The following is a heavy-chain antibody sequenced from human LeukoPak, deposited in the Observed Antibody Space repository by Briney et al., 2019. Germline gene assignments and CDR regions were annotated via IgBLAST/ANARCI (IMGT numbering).Heavy chain of an antibody. D-gene: IGHD6-19*01. Sequence: SQTLSLTCTVSGGSISSGGYYWSWIRQPPGKGLEWIGYIYHSGSTYYNPSLKSRVTISVDRSKNQFSLKLSSVTAADTAVYYCARRRYSSGWYGSFDIWGQGTMVTVSS. V-gene: IGHV4-30-2*01. CDR3: ARRRYSSGWYGSFDI. CDR2: IYHSGST. J-gene: IGHJ3*02. CDR1: GGSISSGGYY.